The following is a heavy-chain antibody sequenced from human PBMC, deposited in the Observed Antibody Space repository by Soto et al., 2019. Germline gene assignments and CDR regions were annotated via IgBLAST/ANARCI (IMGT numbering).Heavy chain of an antibody. D-gene: IGHD3-3*02. CDR3: ASQKLDVPAFFAY. J-gene: IGHJ4*02. Sequence: PSETLSLTCAVSGGSISSGGYSWSWNRQPPGKGLEWIGYIYHSGSTYYNPSLKSRVTISVDRSKNQFSLKLSSVTAADTAVYYCASQKLDVPAFFAYRSQGTLVTVSS. V-gene: IGHV4-30-2*01. CDR2: IYHSGST. CDR1: GGSISSGGYS.